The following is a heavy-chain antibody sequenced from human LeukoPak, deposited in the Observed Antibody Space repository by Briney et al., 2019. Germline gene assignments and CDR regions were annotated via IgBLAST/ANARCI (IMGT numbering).Heavy chain of an antibody. J-gene: IGHJ3*02. Sequence: TAGGSLRLSCAASGFTFSDAWMSWVRQAPGKGLEWVGRIKSKTDGGTTDYAAPVKGRFTISRDDSKNTLYLQMNSLKTEDTAVYYCTTYYYDSSGLDAFDIWGQGTMVTVSS. CDR3: TTYYYDSSGLDAFDI. CDR2: IKSKTDGGTT. V-gene: IGHV3-15*01. CDR1: GFTFSDAW. D-gene: IGHD3-22*01.